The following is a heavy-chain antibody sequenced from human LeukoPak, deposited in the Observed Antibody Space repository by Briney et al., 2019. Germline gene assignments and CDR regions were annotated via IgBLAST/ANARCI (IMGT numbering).Heavy chain of an antibody. CDR3: ARERTSGWDAFDF. Sequence: GGSLRLSCAASGFTFSGYSMSWVRQAPGKGPEWVSTISGSGDATYYADSVKGRFTISRDNSKNTLYVQMNSLRAEDTAVYYCARERTSGWDAFDFWGQGTLVTVSS. V-gene: IGHV3-23*01. CDR1: GFTFSGYS. J-gene: IGHJ4*02. D-gene: IGHD6-19*01. CDR2: ISGSGDAT.